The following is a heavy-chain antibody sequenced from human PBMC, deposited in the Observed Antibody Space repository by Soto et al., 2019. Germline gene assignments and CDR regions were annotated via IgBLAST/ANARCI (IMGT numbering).Heavy chain of an antibody. J-gene: IGHJ6*02. V-gene: IGHV1-58*01. Sequence: QMQLVQSGPEVKKPGTSVRVSCKASGFSVTDSSVQWVRQARGQRLEWIGWIVVGTGNTNYAQKFQERVTITRDRSTSTAYMELRSLTSEDSAVYYCAAVGSRSGLFRGYHYYGMDVWGQGTTVTVSS. CDR2: IVVGTGNT. D-gene: IGHD5-12*01. CDR3: AAVGSRSGLFRGYHYYGMDV. CDR1: GFSVTDSS.